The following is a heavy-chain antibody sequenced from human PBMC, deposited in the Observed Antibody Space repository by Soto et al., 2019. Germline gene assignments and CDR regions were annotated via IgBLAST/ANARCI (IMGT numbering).Heavy chain of an antibody. CDR1: GFTFSSYA. CDR3: ARGSSGWYSYGSLGDY. J-gene: IGHJ4*02. CDR2: ISYDGSNN. V-gene: IGHV3-30-3*01. D-gene: IGHD6-19*01. Sequence: QVQLVESGGGVVQPGRSLRLSCAASGFTFSSYAMHWVRQAPGKGLEWVAVISYDGSNNYYADSVKGRFTISRDNSKNTLYLQMNSLRAEDTAVYYCARGSSGWYSYGSLGDYWGQGTLVTVSS.